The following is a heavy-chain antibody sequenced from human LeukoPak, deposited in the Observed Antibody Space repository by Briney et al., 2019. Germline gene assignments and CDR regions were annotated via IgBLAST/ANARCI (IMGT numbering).Heavy chain of an antibody. CDR2: FFPSGNT. V-gene: IGHV4-4*07. Sequence: ESLCLTCTVSGCSFTSFYWSWIRQPAGKGLEWIGRFFPSGNTNYNLSSKNGATISVNKSKNQFSLKLTSVTAGDTAVYYCARYSGIYGHDYWGQGTLVSVSS. D-gene: IGHD3-10*01. CDR3: ARYSGIYGHDY. J-gene: IGHJ4*02. CDR1: GCSFTSFY.